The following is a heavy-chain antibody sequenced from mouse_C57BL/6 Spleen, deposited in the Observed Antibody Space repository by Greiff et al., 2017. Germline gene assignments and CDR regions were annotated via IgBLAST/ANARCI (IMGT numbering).Heavy chain of an antibody. CDR1: GFTFSSYA. D-gene: IGHD3-2*02. CDR3: TRERLTEIEY. Sequence: EVKVVESGEGLVKPGGSLKLSCSASGFTFSSYAMSWVRQTPEKRLEWVAYISSGGDYIYYADTVKGRFTISRDNARNTLYMQMSSLKSEDTAMYYCTRERLTEIEYWGQGTTLTVDS. V-gene: IGHV5-9-1*02. J-gene: IGHJ2*01. CDR2: ISSGGDYI.